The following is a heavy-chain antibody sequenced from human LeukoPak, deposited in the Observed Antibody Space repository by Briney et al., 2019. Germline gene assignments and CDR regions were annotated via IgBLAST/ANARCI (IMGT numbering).Heavy chain of an antibody. V-gene: IGHV1-8*01. D-gene: IGHD3-22*01. CDR3: ARGKGKSYYYDSSGYYYGY. J-gene: IGHJ4*02. Sequence: ASVKVSCKASGYTFTSYDINWVRQATGQGLEWMGWMNPNSGNTGYPQKFQGRVTMTRNTSISTAYMELSSLRSEDTAVYYCARGKGKSYYYDSSGYYYGYWGQGTLVTVSS. CDR1: GYTFTSYD. CDR2: MNPNSGNT.